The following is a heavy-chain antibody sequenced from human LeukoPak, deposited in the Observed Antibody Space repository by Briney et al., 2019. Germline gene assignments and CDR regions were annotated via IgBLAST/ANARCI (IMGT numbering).Heavy chain of an antibody. V-gene: IGHV1-2*02. Sequence: ASVKVSCKASGYTFTGYYMHWVRQAPGQGLEWMGWINPNSGGTNYAQKFQGRVTMTRDTSISTAYMELSRLRSDDTAVYYCARVVGITIFGVVTYNWFDPWGQGTLVTVSS. CDR1: GYTFTGYY. D-gene: IGHD3-3*01. J-gene: IGHJ5*02. CDR3: ARVVGITIFGVVTYNWFDP. CDR2: INPNSGGT.